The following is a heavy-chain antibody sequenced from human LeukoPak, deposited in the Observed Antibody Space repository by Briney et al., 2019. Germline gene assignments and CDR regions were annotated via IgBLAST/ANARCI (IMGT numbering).Heavy chain of an antibody. CDR1: GFTFSSYG. V-gene: IGHV3-33*01. J-gene: IGHJ4*02. CDR3: ARDRHGDYSFDY. D-gene: IGHD4-17*01. CDR2: IWYDGSNK. Sequence: GRSLRLSCAASGFTFSSYGMHWVRQAPGKGLEWVAVIWYDGSNKYYADSVKGRFTISRDNSKNTPYLQMNSLRAEDTAVYYCARDRHGDYSFDYWGQGTLVTVSS.